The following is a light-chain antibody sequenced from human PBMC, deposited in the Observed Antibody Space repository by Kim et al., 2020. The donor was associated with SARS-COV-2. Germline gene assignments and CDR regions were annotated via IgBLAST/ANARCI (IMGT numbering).Light chain of an antibody. CDR2: DVS. V-gene: IGLV2-11*03. J-gene: IGLJ2*01. Sequence: GQSVTISCIGSSSDVGGYNYVSWYQQHPGKAPKLIFYDVSQRPSGVPDRFSGSKSGNAASLTISGLQAEDEADYHCCSYAGSYTLIFGGGTQLTVL. CDR1: SSDVGGYNY. CDR3: CSYAGSYTLI.